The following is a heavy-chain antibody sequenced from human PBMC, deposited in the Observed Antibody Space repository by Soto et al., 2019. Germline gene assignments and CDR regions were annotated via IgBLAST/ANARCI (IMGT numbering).Heavy chain of an antibody. D-gene: IGHD4-17*01. J-gene: IGHJ6*03. CDR2: IYYSGST. CDR3: ARGHGDLGGNYYYYMDV. V-gene: IGHV4-59*01. CDR1: GGSISSYY. Sequence: PSETLSLTCTVSGGSISSYYWSWIRQPPGKGLEWIGYIYYSGSTNYNPSLKSRVTISVDTSRNQFSLKLSSVTAADTAVYYCARGHGDLGGNYYYYMDVWGKGTTVTVSS.